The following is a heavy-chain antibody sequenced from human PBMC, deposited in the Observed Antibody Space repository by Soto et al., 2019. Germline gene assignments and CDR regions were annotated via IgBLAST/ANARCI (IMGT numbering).Heavy chain of an antibody. D-gene: IGHD6-13*01. V-gene: IGHV3-9*01. CDR1: GFTFDDYV. CDR3: AARLYSSSWYPPS. J-gene: IGHJ5*02. CDR2: ISWNSGSI. Sequence: EVQLVESGGGLVQPGRSLRLSCAASGFTFDDYVMHWVRQAPGKGLEWVSGISWNSGSIGYADSVKGRFTISRDNAKNSLYLQMNSLRAEDTALYYCAARLYSSSWYPPSWGQGTLVTVSS.